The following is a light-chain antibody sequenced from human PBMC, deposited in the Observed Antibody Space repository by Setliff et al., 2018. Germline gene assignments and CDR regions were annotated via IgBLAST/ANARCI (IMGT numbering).Light chain of an antibody. CDR1: SSDVGSYDL. CDR3: NAYTRDTTLV. Sequence: QSALTQPASVSGSPGQSITISCSGTSSDVGSYDLVSWYQQHPGKAPKLIIYNVSGRPSGVSHRFSGSKSDNTASLTISGLQAEDEADYYCNAYTRDTTLVFGTGTKVTVL. J-gene: IGLJ1*01. V-gene: IGLV2-14*03. CDR2: NVS.